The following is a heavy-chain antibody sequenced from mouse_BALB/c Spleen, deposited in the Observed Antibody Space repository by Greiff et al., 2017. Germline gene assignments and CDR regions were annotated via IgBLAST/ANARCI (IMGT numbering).Heavy chain of an antibody. V-gene: IGHV2-9*02. CDR3: ASDLGTWFAY. J-gene: IGHJ3*01. D-gene: IGHD4-1*01. Sequence: VQLVESGPGLVAPSQSLSITCTVSGFSLTSYGVHWVRQPPGKGLEWLGVIWAGGSTNYNSALMSRLSISKDNSKSQVFLKMNSLQTDDTAMYCCASDLGTWFAYWGQGTLVTVSA. CDR2: IWAGGST. CDR1: GFSLTSYG.